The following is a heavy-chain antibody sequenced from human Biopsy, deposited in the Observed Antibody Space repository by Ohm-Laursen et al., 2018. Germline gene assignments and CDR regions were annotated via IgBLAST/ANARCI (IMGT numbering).Heavy chain of an antibody. V-gene: IGHV4-31*01. CDR2: IFNSAST. CDR1: GGSISSGGSY. Sequence: PSQTLSLTCTVSGGSISSGGSYWSWIRQRPGKGLVWIGYIFNSASTYYNPSLKNLITISGDTSKNQFSLKLNSVTAADTAVYYCARGDYFDSNGYFWFDPWGQGTLVTVSS. D-gene: IGHD3-22*01. CDR3: ARGDYFDSNGYFWFDP. J-gene: IGHJ5*02.